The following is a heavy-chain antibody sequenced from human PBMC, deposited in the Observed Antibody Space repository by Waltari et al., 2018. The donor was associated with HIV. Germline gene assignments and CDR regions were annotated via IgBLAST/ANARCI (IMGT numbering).Heavy chain of an antibody. CDR3: ARGGRWSDY. D-gene: IGHD3-16*01. CDR2: IYYIGST. V-gene: IGHV4-59*01. CDR1: GGSISSYY. J-gene: IGHJ4*02. Sequence: QVQLQESGPGLVKPSETLSLTCTVSGGSISSYYWSWIRQPPGKGLEWIGYIYYIGSTNYNPSLKSRVTISVDTSKNQCSLKLRSVTAADTAVYYCARGGRWSDYWGQGTLVTVSS.